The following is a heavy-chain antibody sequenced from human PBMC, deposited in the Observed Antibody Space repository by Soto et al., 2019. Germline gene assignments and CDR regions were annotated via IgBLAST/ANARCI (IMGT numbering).Heavy chain of an antibody. CDR3: ASLPGLTRDY. CDR2: TSGGGGST. CDR1: GVTLRRYA. D-gene: IGHD2-2*01. Sequence: PGRTLVLSASASGVTLRRYAMSWVRQASGKGLEWVSGTSGGGGSTSYADSVKGRFTISRDNSKNTLYLQMNGLSAEDTAVYYCASLPGLTRDYWGQGTLVTVSS. J-gene: IGHJ4*02. V-gene: IGHV3-23*01.